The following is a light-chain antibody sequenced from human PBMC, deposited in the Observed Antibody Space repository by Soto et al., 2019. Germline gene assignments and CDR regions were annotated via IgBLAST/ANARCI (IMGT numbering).Light chain of an antibody. Sequence: QSVLTQPASVSGSPGQSITISCTGTSSDVGGYNYVSWYQQHPGKAPKLMIYDVSNRPSGVSNRFSGSKSGNTASLTISGLQAEDDDDYYCSSYTSSSTPYVFGTGTKVTVL. V-gene: IGLV2-14*01. CDR3: SSYTSSSTPYV. J-gene: IGLJ1*01. CDR2: DVS. CDR1: SSDVGGYNY.